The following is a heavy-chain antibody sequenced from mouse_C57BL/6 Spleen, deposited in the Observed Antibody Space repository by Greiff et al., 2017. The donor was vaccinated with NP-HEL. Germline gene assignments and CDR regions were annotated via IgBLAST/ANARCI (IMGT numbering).Heavy chain of an antibody. V-gene: IGHV5-4*01. D-gene: IGHD2-2*01. CDR3: ARDGGNDEGRAMDY. CDR1: GFTFSSYA. CDR2: ISDGGSYT. J-gene: IGHJ4*01. Sequence: EVKLMESGGGLVKPGGSLKLSCAASGFTFSSYAMSWVRQTPEKRLEWVATISDGGSYTYYPDNVKGRFTISRDNAKNNLYLQMSHLKSEDTAMYYCARDGGNDEGRAMDYWGQGTSVTVSS.